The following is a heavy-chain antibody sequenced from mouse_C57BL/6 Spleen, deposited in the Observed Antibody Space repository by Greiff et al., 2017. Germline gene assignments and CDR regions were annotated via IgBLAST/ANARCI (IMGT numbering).Heavy chain of an antibody. Sequence: QVQLQQPGAELVKPGASVKLSCKASGYTFTSYWMHWVKQRPGRGLEWIGRIDPNSGGTKYNEKFKSKATLTVDKPSSTAYMQLSSLTSEDSAVYYCARRGTTVVERGYAMDYWGQGTSVTVSS. CDR1: GYTFTSYW. J-gene: IGHJ4*01. V-gene: IGHV1-72*01. CDR3: ARRGTTVVERGYAMDY. D-gene: IGHD1-1*01. CDR2: IDPNSGGT.